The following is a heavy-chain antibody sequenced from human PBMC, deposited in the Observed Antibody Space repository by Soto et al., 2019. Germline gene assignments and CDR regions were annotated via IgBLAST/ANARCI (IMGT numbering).Heavy chain of an antibody. V-gene: IGHV1-69*13. Sequence: SVKVSCKASGGTFSSYAISWVRQAPGQGLEWMGGIIPIFGTANYAQKFQGRVTITADESTSTAYMELISLRSEDTAVYYCGGSGYDSPMYYYYGMDVWGQGTTVTVS. CDR2: IIPIFGTA. D-gene: IGHD5-12*01. J-gene: IGHJ6*02. CDR1: GGTFSSYA. CDR3: GGSGYDSPMYYYYGMDV.